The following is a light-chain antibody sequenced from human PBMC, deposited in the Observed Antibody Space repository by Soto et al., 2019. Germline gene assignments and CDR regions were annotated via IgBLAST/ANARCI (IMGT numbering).Light chain of an antibody. CDR2: GAF. V-gene: IGKV3-15*01. J-gene: IGKJ1*01. CDR1: QSVSSN. Sequence: EIVMTQSPVTLSVSPGERVTLSCRASQSVSSNLAWYQQKPGQAPSLLIYGAFTRATGIPARFSGTGSGTEFTLTIGSLQSEDFALYYCQQYNDWPLTFGQGTKVDIK. CDR3: QQYNDWPLT.